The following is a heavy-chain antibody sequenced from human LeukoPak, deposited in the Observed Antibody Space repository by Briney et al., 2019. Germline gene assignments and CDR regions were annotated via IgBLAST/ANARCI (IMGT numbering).Heavy chain of an antibody. Sequence: NPSETLSLTCTVSGGSINSYYWTWLRQPPGKGLEWIGYMYYTGTTTYNPSLKSRVTISADTPKNQFSLKLSSVTAADTAVYYCARSNGSADYDNWGQGTLVTVSS. V-gene: IGHV4-59*01. CDR1: GGSINSYY. CDR3: ARSNGSADYDN. CDR2: MYYTGTT. D-gene: IGHD4-11*01. J-gene: IGHJ4*02.